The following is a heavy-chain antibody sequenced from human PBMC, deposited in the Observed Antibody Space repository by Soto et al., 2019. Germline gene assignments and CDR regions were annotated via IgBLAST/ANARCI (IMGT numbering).Heavy chain of an antibody. Sequence: GSLRLSCAASGFTFSSYAMHWVRQAPGKGLEWVAVISYDGSNKYYADSVKGRFTISRDNSKNKLYLQMNSLRAEDTAVYYCARDRRDGYKYFDYWGQGTLVTVSS. J-gene: IGHJ4*02. CDR3: ARDRRDGYKYFDY. D-gene: IGHD5-18*01. CDR2: ISYDGSNK. CDR1: GFTFSSYA. V-gene: IGHV3-30-3*01.